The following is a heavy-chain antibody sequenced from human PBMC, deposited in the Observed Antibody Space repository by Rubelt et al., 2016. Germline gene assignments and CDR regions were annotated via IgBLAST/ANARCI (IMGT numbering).Heavy chain of an antibody. J-gene: IGHJ4*01. Sequence: QVQLQQWGAGLLKPSETLSLTCAVYGGSFSGYYLSWIRQPPGKGLEWIGAITHSGSTNYNPSLKSRVTISVYTSMNQFSLKLSSVTAADTAVYYCARGLDYDEWSGSLVVDYWGQEHGSASP. CDR2: ITHSGST. CDR1: GGSFSGYY. D-gene: IGHD3-3*01. V-gene: IGHV4-34*01. CDR3: ARGLDYDEWSGSLVVDY.